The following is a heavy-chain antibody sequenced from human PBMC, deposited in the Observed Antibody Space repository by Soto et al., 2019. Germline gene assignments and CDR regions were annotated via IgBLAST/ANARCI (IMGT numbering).Heavy chain of an antibody. J-gene: IGHJ4*02. V-gene: IGHV3-30*03. CDR2: ISYDGTYI. CDR3: XXXXXXXXXXYFXX. Sequence: QVQLVESGGGVVQPGESLRLSCAASGFTFSSYAMHWVRQTPGKGLEWVAAISYDGTYIYHVDSVKGRLTISRDNSKNTLFLXXXXXXXXXXXXXXXXXXXXXXXXXYFXXWGQGSLVTVSS. CDR1: GFTFSSYA.